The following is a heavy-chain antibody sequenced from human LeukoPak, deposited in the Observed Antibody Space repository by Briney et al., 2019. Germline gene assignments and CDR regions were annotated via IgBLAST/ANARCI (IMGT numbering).Heavy chain of an antibody. V-gene: IGHV4-30-2*01. Sequence: SETLSLTCAVSGGSISSGGYSWSWIRQPPGKGLEWIGYIYHSGSTYNPSLKSRVTISVDRSKNQFSLKLSSVTAADTAVYYCASGGYYYDSSGYYPHQSFDIWGQGTMVTVSS. CDR3: ASGGYYYDSSGYYPHQSFDI. CDR2: IYHSGST. CDR1: GGSISSGGYS. J-gene: IGHJ3*02. D-gene: IGHD3-22*01.